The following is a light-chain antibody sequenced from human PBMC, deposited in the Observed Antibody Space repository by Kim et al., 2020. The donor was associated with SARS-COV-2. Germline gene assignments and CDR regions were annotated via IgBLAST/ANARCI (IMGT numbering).Light chain of an antibody. J-gene: IGLJ3*02. CDR1: SQDVEDPDF. Sequence: GQTVTSSCTGLSQDVEDPDFVSWYQHHQGKAPRLMIFDVTQRPSGVPDRFSASKSGDTASLTISGLQAEDAADYYCCSYSGYYTWVFGGGTKVTVL. CDR2: DVT. CDR3: CSYSGYYTWV. V-gene: IGLV2-11*01.